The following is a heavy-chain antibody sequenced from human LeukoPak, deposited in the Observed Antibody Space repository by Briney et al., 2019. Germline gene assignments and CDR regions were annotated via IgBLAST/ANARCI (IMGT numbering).Heavy chain of an antibody. D-gene: IGHD4-17*01. CDR2: IRYGGSNK. CDR1: GFTFSSYG. Sequence: GGSLRLSCAASGFTFSSYGMHWVRQAPGKGLEWVAFIRYGGSNKYYADSVKGRFTISRDNSKNTLYLQMNSLRAEDTAVYYCASALYTVTPTDYWGQGTLVTVSS. CDR3: ASALYTVTPTDY. V-gene: IGHV3-30*02. J-gene: IGHJ4*02.